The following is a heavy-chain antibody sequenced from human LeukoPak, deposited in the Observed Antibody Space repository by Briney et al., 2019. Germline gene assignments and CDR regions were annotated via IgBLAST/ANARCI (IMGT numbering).Heavy chain of an antibody. V-gene: IGHV1-69*01. CDR2: IIPVLGTT. Sequence: ASVTVSCKASGGTFSRYAISWVRQAPGQGLEWMGGIIPVLGTTNYAQTFQNKVTITADESTSTTYMELSSLTSEDTAVYYCARGVRTYYDILTGTYYFDYWGQGTLVTVSS. CDR1: GGTFSRYA. J-gene: IGHJ4*02. D-gene: IGHD3-9*01. CDR3: ARGVRTYYDILTGTYYFDY.